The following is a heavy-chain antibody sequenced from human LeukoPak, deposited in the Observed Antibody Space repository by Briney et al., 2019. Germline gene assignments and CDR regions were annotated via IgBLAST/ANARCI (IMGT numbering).Heavy chain of an antibody. CDR2: IWYDGSNK. Sequence: GGSLRLSCAASGFTFSSYGMHWVRQAPGKGLEWVAVIWYDGSNKYYADSVKGRSTISRDNSKNTLYLQMNSLRAEDTAVYYCATAAMDYYMDVWGKGTTVTVSS. CDR3: ATAAMDYYMDV. CDR1: GFTFSSYG. J-gene: IGHJ6*03. V-gene: IGHV3-33*01.